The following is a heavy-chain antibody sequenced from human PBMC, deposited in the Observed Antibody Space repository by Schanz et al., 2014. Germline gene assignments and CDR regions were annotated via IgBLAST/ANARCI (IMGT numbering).Heavy chain of an antibody. CDR2: INPNTGGT. Sequence: QVQLVQSGAEVKKPGASVKVSCKASGYTFSDYYIHWVRQAPGQGLEWMGWINPNTGGTNFAQKFQGWVTVTRDTSISTVYMEVSRLKSDDTAVYYCARLSVAGRPHVNYWYFDLWGRGTLVTVPS. J-gene: IGHJ2*01. CDR1: GYTFSDYY. D-gene: IGHD6-19*01. CDR3: ARLSVAGRPHVNYWYFDL. V-gene: IGHV1-2*04.